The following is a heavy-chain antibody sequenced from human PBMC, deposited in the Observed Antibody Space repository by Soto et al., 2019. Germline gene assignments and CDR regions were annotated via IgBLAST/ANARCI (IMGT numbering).Heavy chain of an antibody. CDR1: GFTFSTHA. CDR3: AKSRQTPLNVAARPVDFDH. J-gene: IGHJ4*02. D-gene: IGHD6-6*01. V-gene: IGHV3-23*01. CDR2: IGGSGGSA. Sequence: EVQLLESGGGLVQPGGSLRLSCAASGFTFSTHAMTWVRQAPEKGLEWVSVIGGSGGSAYYADSVKGRFTISRDNSKNTLYLQMNTLRADATAGDYCAKSRQTPLNVAARPVDFDHWGQGTLVTVSS.